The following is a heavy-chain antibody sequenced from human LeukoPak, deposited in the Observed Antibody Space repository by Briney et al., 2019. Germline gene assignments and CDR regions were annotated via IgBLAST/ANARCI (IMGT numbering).Heavy chain of an antibody. J-gene: IGHJ4*02. Sequence: GGSLRLSCAASGFTFSSFWLHWVRQVPGKGLEWVSSISSSSRSIYYADSVEGRFTVSRDNGKNSLYLQMNSLRAEDTAVYYCARSYSGSYFFDYWGQGILVTVSS. CDR2: ISSSSRSI. V-gene: IGHV3-21*01. CDR3: ARSYSGSYFFDY. CDR1: GFTFSSFW. D-gene: IGHD1-26*01.